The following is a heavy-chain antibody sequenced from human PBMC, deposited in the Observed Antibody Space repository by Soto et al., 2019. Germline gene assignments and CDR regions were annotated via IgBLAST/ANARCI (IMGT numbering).Heavy chain of an antibody. CDR1: GYTFTSYY. CDR3: VRHAQWIIRAY. V-gene: IGHV1-46*01. Sequence: ASVKVSCKASGYTFTSYYMHWVRQAPGQGLEWMGIINPSGGSTSYAQKFQGRVTMTRDTSKNQFSLKLSSVTAADTAVYYCVRHAQWIIRAYWGQGSLVTVSS. CDR2: INPSGGST. D-gene: IGHD5-12*01. J-gene: IGHJ4*02.